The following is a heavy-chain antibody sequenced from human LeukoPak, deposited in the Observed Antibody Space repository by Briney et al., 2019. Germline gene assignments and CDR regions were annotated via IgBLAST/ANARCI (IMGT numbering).Heavy chain of an antibody. CDR1: GFTFSSYA. V-gene: IGHV3-23*01. J-gene: IGHJ6*02. Sequence: GGSLRLSCAASGFTFSSYAMSWVRQAPGKGLEWVSAISGSGGSTYYADSVKGRFTISRDNSKNTLYLQMNSLRAEDTAVYYCAKGELLSDYYYGMDVWGQGTTATVSS. CDR3: AKGELLSDYYYGMDV. CDR2: ISGSGGST. D-gene: IGHD3-10*01.